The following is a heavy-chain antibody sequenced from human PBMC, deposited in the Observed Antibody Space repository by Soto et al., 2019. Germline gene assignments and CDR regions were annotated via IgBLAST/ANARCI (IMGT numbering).Heavy chain of an antibody. J-gene: IGHJ4*02. CDR3: AHRLKSSVIGFDY. V-gene: IGHV2-5*02. CDR2: IYWDDTK. D-gene: IGHD3-10*01. CDR1: GFSLSASGVA. Sequence: QITLKESGPTLVKPTQTLTLTCSFSGFSLSASGVAVGWIRQPPGKALEWLGIIYWDDTKRYSPSLESRVTITKDRSKNQVVLTTTDMDPVDTATYYCAHRLKSSVIGFDYWGQGTVVTVSS.